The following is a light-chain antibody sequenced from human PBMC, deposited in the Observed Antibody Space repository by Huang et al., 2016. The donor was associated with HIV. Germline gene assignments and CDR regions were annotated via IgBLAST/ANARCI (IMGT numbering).Light chain of an antibody. J-gene: IGKJ4*01. CDR3: QQYYSIPPS. Sequence: DIVMTQSPNSLAVSLGERATINCKSSQSVLYSSRNRNYLAWYQQRPGQPPNLLIYWAATRESGVPDRFSGSGSATDFTLTIRSLQAEDVAIYYCQQYYSIPPSFGGGTKVEIK. CDR2: WAA. V-gene: IGKV4-1*01. CDR1: QSVLYSSRNRNY.